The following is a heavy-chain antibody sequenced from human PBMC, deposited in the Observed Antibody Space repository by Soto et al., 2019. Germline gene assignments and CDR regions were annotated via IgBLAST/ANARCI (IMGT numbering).Heavy chain of an antibody. CDR1: GGSISSGGYS. V-gene: IGHV4-30-2*01. CDR2: IYHSGST. D-gene: IGHD6-19*01. CDR3: ARGHAHIAVAGKVGFPNWFDP. J-gene: IGHJ5*02. Sequence: QLQLQESGSGLVKPSQTLSLTCAVSGGSISSGGYSWSWIRQPPGKGLEWIGYIYHSGSTYYNPSLKGRVTISVDRSKNQFSLKLSSVTAADTAVYYCARGHAHIAVAGKVGFPNWFDPWGQGTLVTVSS.